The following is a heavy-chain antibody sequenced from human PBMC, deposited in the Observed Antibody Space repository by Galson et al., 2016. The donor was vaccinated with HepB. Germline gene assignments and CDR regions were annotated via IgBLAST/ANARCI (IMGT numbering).Heavy chain of an antibody. Sequence: SLRLSCAASGFTFSSYAMSWVRQAPGKGLEWVSGISGRGGSAYYAGSVEGRFTISRDNSKNTLYLQMKSLRAEDTAVYYCAKSLIRVTLVSYYYGMDVWGQGTTVTVSS. J-gene: IGHJ6*02. CDR3: AKSLIRVTLVSYYYGMDV. V-gene: IGHV3-23*01. D-gene: IGHD2-21*02. CDR1: GFTFSSYA. CDR2: ISGRGGSA.